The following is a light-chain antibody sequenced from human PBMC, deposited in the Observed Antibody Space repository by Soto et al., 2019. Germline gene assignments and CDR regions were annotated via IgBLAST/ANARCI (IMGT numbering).Light chain of an antibody. CDR1: QSLLHSDGYNY. CDR3: MQSLHAPRT. Sequence: DTVMTQSPLSLPVTPGEPASISCRSSQSLLHSDGYNYLDWYLQKPGQSPQLLIYLGSNRASGVPDTFSGSGSGTYCTLKISTVEAEDVGVYYCMQSLHAPRTFGQGTKVEIK. J-gene: IGKJ1*01. CDR2: LGS. V-gene: IGKV2-28*01.